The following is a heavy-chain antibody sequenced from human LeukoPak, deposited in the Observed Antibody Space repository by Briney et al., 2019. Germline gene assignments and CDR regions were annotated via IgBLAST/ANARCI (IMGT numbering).Heavy chain of an antibody. CDR3: AKAPYSGATRGTFDI. V-gene: IGHV3-23*01. CDR2: ISGSGGST. J-gene: IGHJ3*02. CDR1: GFTLSRYG. D-gene: IGHD5-12*01. Sequence: GGSLRLSCATSGFTLSRYGLSLVRQAPGKGLEGVSTISGSGGSTYYADSVKGRFTISRDNSKNTLYLQMNSLRAEDTAVYYCAKAPYSGATRGTFDIWGQGTMVTVSS.